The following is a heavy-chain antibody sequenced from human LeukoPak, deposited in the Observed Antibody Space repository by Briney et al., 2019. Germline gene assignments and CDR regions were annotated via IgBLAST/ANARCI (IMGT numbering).Heavy chain of an antibody. CDR1: GFTFSSYA. V-gene: IGHV3-23*01. J-gene: IGHJ4*02. D-gene: IGHD3-22*01. CDR2: ISGSGGST. CDR3: AKSDHSSGYYYGIVY. Sequence: PGGSLRLSCAASGFTFSSYAMNWVRQAPGKGLEWVSAISGSGGSTYYADSVKGRFTISRDNSKNTLYLQMNSLRAEDTAVYNCAKSDHSSGYYYGIVYWGQGTLVTVSS.